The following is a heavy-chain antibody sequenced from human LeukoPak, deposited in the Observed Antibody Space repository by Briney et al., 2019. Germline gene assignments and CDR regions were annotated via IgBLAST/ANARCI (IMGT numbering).Heavy chain of an antibody. Sequence: GGSLRLSCAASGFTVSDEYMTWVRQVPGQGLEWVSVFHSGGSTYYADSVKGRFTISRDSSKNTLSLQMNSLRAEDSAAYYCARDRYSYGFALDCWGQGILVTVSS. D-gene: IGHD5-18*01. V-gene: IGHV3-66*02. J-gene: IGHJ4*02. CDR2: FHSGGST. CDR3: ARDRYSYGFALDC. CDR1: GFTVSDEY.